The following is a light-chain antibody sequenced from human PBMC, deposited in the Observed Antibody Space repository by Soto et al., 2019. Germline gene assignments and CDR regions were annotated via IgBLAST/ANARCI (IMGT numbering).Light chain of an antibody. Sequence: QSALTQPASVSGSPGQSITISCTGTSSDVGTYNLVSWYQQHPGKAPKLMIYEGSKRPSGLSNRFSGSKSGNTASLTISGLQAEDEADYYCCSYAGTNAWVFGGGTKLTVL. V-gene: IGLV2-23*01. CDR1: SSDVGTYNL. J-gene: IGLJ3*02. CDR3: CSYAGTNAWV. CDR2: EGS.